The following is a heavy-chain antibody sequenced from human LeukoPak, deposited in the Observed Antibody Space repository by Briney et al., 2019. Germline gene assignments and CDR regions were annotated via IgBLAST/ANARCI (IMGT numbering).Heavy chain of an antibody. V-gene: IGHV1-2*02. J-gene: IGHJ4*02. CDR2: INPNSGGT. CDR1: GYTFTCYY. Sequence: ASVKVSCKASGYTFTCYYMYWVRQAPGQGLEWMGWINPNSGGTHYAQKFQGRVTMTRDTSISTAYMELSRLKSDDTAVYYCAREQGVAAAGTDCWGQGTLVTVSS. D-gene: IGHD6-13*01. CDR3: AREQGVAAAGTDC.